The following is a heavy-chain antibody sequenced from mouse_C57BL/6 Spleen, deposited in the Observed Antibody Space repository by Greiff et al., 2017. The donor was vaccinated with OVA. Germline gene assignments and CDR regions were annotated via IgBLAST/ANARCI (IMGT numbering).Heavy chain of an antibody. CDR1: GFTFSSYA. CDR2: ISDGGSYT. Sequence: EVQGVESGGGLVKPGGSLKLSCAASGFTFSSYAMSWVRQTPEKRLEWVATISDGGSYTYYPDNVKGRFTISRDNAKNNLYLQMSHLKSEDTAMYYCASLIYYDYDEAYWGQGTLVTVSA. V-gene: IGHV5-4*01. D-gene: IGHD2-4*01. CDR3: ASLIYYDYDEAY. J-gene: IGHJ3*01.